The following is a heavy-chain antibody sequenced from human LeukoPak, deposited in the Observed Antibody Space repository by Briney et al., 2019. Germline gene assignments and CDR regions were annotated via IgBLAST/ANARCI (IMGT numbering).Heavy chain of an antibody. CDR1: GFTFSNYW. D-gene: IGHD3-10*01. CDR3: ARGRGVDY. CDR2: IKQDGSDK. V-gene: IGHV3-7*01. J-gene: IGHJ4*02. Sequence: GGSLRLSCAASGFTFSNYWMNWVRQAPGKGLEWVANIKQDGSDKYYVDSVKGRFTISGDNAKNSLYLQMNSLRAEDTAVYYCARGRGVDYWGQGTLVTVSS.